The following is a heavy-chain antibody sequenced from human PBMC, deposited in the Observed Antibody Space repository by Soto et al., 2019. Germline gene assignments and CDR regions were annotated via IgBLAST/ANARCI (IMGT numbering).Heavy chain of an antibody. CDR2: INPNSGDT. D-gene: IGHD6-19*01. J-gene: IGHJ4*02. V-gene: IGHV1-2*04. CDR1: GYIFTGYY. CDR3: ARGSRIAVAGNPFSDY. Sequence: ASVKVFCKASGYIFTGYYMHWVRQAPGQGLEWMGWINPNSGDTNYAQKFQGWVTMTRDTSISTGYMELSRLTFDDTAVYYCARGSRIAVAGNPFSDYWGQGTLVTVSS.